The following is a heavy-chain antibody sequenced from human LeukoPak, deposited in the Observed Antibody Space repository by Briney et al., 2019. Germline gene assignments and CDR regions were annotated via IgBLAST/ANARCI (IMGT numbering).Heavy chain of an antibody. J-gene: IGHJ3*02. CDR2: IRSKAYGWTT. V-gene: IGHV3-49*03. CDR1: GFTFGDYA. D-gene: IGHD1-26*01. CDR3: TRVRRVGATIADAFDI. Sequence: GGSLRLSCTASGFTFGDYAMSWFRQAPGKGLEWVGFIRSKAYGWTTEYAASVKGRFTISRDDSKSIAYLQMNSLKTEDTAVYYCTRVRRVGATIADAFDIWGQGTMVTVSS.